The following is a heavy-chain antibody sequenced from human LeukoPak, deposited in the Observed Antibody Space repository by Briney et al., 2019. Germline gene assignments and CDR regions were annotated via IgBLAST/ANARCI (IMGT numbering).Heavy chain of an antibody. V-gene: IGHV4-34*01. Sequence: SETLSLTCAVYGGSFSGYYWSWIRQPPGKGLEWIGEINPSGSTNYNPSLKSRVTISVDTSKNQFSLKLSSVTAADTAVFYCARDLYCSSTSCLDPWGQGTLVTVSS. CDR2: INPSGST. J-gene: IGHJ5*02. D-gene: IGHD2-2*01. CDR3: ARDLYCSSTSCLDP. CDR1: GGSFSGYY.